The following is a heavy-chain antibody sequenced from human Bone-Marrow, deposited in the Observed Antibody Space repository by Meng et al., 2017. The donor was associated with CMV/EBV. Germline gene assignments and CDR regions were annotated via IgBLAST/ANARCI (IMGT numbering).Heavy chain of an antibody. D-gene: IGHD3-22*01. CDR3: ARGSLRYDSSGYYQNWFDP. CDR2: IYHSGST. J-gene: IGHJ5*02. Sequence: ISSSNWWSWVRQPPGKGLEWIGEIYHSGSTNYNPSLKSRVTISVDKSKNQFSLKLSSVTAADTAVYYCARGSLRYDSSGYYQNWFDPWGKG. CDR1: ISSSNW. V-gene: IGHV4-4*02.